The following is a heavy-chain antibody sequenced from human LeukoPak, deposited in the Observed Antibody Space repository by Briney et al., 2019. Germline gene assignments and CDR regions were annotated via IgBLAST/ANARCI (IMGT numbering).Heavy chain of an antibody. CDR2: INPNSGGT. J-gene: IGHJ4*02. CDR3: ARDRYCINTSCFESDY. CDR1: GYTFTGYY. Sequence: ASVKVSCKASGYTFTGYYMHWVRQAPGQGLEWMGWINPNSGGTNYAQKFQGRVTMTRDTSISTAYMELSRLRSDDTAVYYCARDRYCINTSCFESDYWGQGTLVTVSS. V-gene: IGHV1-2*02. D-gene: IGHD2-2*01.